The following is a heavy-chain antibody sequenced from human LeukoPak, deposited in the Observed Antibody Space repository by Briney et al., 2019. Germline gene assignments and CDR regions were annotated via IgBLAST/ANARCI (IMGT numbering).Heavy chain of an antibody. CDR3: ARSGTKTNGFDY. J-gene: IGHJ4*02. D-gene: IGHD2-8*01. V-gene: IGHV4-59*01. Sequence: SETLSLTCTVSGGSISTYYWSWIRQPPGKGLEWIGYIYYSGSTNYSPSLQSRVTISVDTSRNQFSLRLSSVTAADTAMYYCARSGTKTNGFDYWGQGALVTVSS. CDR2: IYYSGST. CDR1: GGSISTYY.